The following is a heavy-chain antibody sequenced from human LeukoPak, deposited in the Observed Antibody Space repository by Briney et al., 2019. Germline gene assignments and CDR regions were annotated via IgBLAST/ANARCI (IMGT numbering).Heavy chain of an antibody. D-gene: IGHD5-12*01. Sequence: ESSETLSLTCAVSGGSISSGGYSWSWIRQPPGKGLEWIGYIYHSGSTYYNPSLKSRVTISVDRSKNQFSLKLSSVTAADTAVYYCAGLGLGGYLEVIYWGQGTLVTVSS. CDR2: IYHSGST. J-gene: IGHJ4*02. CDR1: GGSISSGGYS. V-gene: IGHV4-30-2*01. CDR3: AGLGLGGYLEVIY.